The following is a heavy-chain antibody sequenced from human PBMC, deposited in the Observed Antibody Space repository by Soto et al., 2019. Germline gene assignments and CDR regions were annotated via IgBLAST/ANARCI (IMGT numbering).Heavy chain of an antibody. CDR3: ARESVGWFDP. V-gene: IGHV1-8*01. D-gene: IGHD1-26*01. J-gene: IGHJ5*02. CDR1: GYAFTIYD. Sequence: QVQLVQSGAEVKRPGASVNVSCKASGYAFTIYDINWVRQATGQGLEWMGWMNPNSGNTGYAQKFQGRVTMTSNTSISTAYMELSSLRSEDTAVYYCARESVGWFDPWGQGTLVTVSS. CDR2: MNPNSGNT.